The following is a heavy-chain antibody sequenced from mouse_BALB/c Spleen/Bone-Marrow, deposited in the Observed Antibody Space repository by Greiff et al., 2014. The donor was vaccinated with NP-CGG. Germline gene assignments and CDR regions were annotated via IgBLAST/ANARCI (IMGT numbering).Heavy chain of an antibody. V-gene: IGHV5-4*02. J-gene: IGHJ4*01. CDR1: GFTFSDFY. Sequence: EVQLVESGGGLVKPGGSLKPSCAASGFTFSDFYMFWFRQTPEKRLEWVATISNGGTYTYYPDSVKGRFTISRDNAKNNLYLQMSSLKSEDTAMYYCARSGERYGAMDYWGQGTSVTVTS. CDR2: ISNGGTYT. CDR3: ARSGERYGAMDY. D-gene: IGHD1-1*02.